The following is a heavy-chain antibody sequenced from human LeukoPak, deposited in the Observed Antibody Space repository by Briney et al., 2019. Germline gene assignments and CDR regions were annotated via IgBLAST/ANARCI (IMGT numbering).Heavy chain of an antibody. CDR1: GFTFSNAW. CDR3: TTRIVLLWFGETRPNDY. D-gene: IGHD3-10*01. CDR2: MKSKTDGGTT. Sequence: PGGSLRLSCAASGFTFSNAWMSWVRQAPGKGLEWVGRMKSKTDGGTTDYAAPVKGRFTISRDDSKNTLYLQMNSLKTEDTAVYYCTTRIVLLWFGETRPNDYWGQGTLVTVSS. V-gene: IGHV3-15*01. J-gene: IGHJ4*02.